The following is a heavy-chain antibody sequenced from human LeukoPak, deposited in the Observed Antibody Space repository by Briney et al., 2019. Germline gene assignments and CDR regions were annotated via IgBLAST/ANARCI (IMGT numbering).Heavy chain of an antibody. J-gene: IGHJ4*02. D-gene: IGHD5-18*01. CDR3: AALDTAMVTSGGY. CDR1: GFTFSTYE. CDR2: ISTSGSSI. Sequence: PGGSLRLSCAASGFTFSTYEINWVRQAPGKGLEWLSHISTSGSSIHYADSVKGRFTTSRDNAKNSLYLQMNSLRAEDTAVYYCAALDTAMVTSGGYWGQGTLVTVSS. V-gene: IGHV3-48*03.